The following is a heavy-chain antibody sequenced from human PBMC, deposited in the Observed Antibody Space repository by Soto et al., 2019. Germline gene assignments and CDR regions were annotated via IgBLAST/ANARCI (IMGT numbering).Heavy chain of an antibody. D-gene: IGHD1-1*01. CDR1: GYTFTGYY. CDR2: INPNSGGT. CDR3: AREGRTGAGFDP. V-gene: IGHV1-2*04. Sequence: ASVKVSCKASGYTFTGYYMHWVRQAPGQGLEWMGWINPNSGGTNYAQKFQGWVTMTRDTSISTAYMELSRLRSDDTAVYFCAREGRTGAGFDPWGQGTLVTVSS. J-gene: IGHJ5*02.